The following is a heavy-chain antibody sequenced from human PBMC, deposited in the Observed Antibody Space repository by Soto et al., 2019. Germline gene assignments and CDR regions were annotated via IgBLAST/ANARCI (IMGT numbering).Heavy chain of an antibody. CDR3: ASTYGGNSFDY. J-gene: IGHJ4*02. Sequence: QVQLQQWGAGLLKPSETLSLTCAVYGGSFSGYYWSWIRQPPGKGLEWIGEIRHSGSTNYNPSLKSRLTISVDTSKNQFSLQLSSVTAADTAVYYCASTYGGNSFDYWGQGTLVTVSS. CDR2: IRHSGST. CDR1: GGSFSGYY. V-gene: IGHV4-34*01. D-gene: IGHD2-21*02.